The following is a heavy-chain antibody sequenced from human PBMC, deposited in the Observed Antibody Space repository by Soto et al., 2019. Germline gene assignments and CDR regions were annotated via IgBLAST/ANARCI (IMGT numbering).Heavy chain of an antibody. V-gene: IGHV4-4*07. D-gene: IGHD6-13*01. J-gene: IGHJ6*02. CDR2: IYIRGST. Sequence: PSETVSLTCTVSGGSINSYYWYWIWQPAGKGLEWIGRIYIRGSTNYNPSRKMRVTMSIDTSKNQFSLKVSSVTAADTAVYYCAKSSSRSSLGQYGLDVWGQGTTVPVSS. CDR3: AKSSSRSSLGQYGLDV. CDR1: GGSINSYY.